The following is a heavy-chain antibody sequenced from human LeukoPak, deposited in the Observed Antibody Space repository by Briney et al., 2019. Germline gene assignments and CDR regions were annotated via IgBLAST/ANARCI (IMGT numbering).Heavy chain of an antibody. CDR2: IYYSGST. D-gene: IGHD2-2*01. CDR3: ARGIVVVPAALRF. Sequence: SETLSLTCTVSGGSISSGDYYWSWIRQPPGKGLEWIGYIYYSGSTYYNPSLKSRVTISVDTSKNQFSLKLSSVAAADTAVYYCARGIVVVPAALRFWGQGTLVTVSS. J-gene: IGHJ4*02. CDR1: GGSISSGDYY. V-gene: IGHV4-30-4*01.